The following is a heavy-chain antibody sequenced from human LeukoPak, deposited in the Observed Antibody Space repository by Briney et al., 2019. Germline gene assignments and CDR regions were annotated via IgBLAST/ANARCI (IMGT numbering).Heavy chain of an antibody. CDR1: GFTFSSYW. Sequence: AGGSLRLSCAASGFTFSSYWMHWVRQAPGKGLAWVSRINTDGDYTSYADSVKGRFTISRDNAKNTLYLQMNSLRAEDTAVYYCAGGFGGFWGQGTLVTVSS. D-gene: IGHD4-23*01. V-gene: IGHV3-74*01. CDR3: AGGFGGF. J-gene: IGHJ4*02. CDR2: INTDGDYT.